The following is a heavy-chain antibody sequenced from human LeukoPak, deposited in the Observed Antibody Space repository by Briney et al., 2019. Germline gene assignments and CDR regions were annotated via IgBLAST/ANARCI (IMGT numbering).Heavy chain of an antibody. J-gene: IGHJ4*02. Sequence: GGSLRLSCAASGFTFSSYAMSWVRQAPGKGLEWVSTISGSGGSTYYADSAKGRFTISRDNSKNTLYLQMNSLRAEDTAVYYCAKDRYRSRDYFDYWGQGTLVTVSS. V-gene: IGHV3-23*01. CDR1: GFTFSSYA. D-gene: IGHD1-1*01. CDR2: ISGSGGST. CDR3: AKDRYRSRDYFDY.